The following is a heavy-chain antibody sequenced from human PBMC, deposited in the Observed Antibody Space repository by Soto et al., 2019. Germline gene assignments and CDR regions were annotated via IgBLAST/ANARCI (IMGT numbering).Heavy chain of an antibody. D-gene: IGHD4-4*01. CDR1: GFTFSTYS. V-gene: IGHV3-21*01. CDR2: ISGSGNYT. J-gene: IGHJ4*02. Sequence: GGSLRLSCAASGFTFSTYSMNWVRQAPGKGLEWVSSISGSGNYTHYADFLKGRFTISRDNAKTSLYLQMNSLRAEDTAVYYCAREGINNYNEYYFDSWGQGTVVTVSS. CDR3: AREGINNYNEYYFDS.